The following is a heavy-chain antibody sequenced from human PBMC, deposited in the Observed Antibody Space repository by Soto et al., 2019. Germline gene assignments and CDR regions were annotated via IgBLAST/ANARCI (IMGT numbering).Heavy chain of an antibody. CDR3: ARVGRIVVVKNAPDAFDI. V-gene: IGHV1-58*02. D-gene: IGHD3-22*01. Sequence: SVKVSCKASGFTFTSSAMQWVRQARGQRLEWIGWIVVGSGNTNYAQKFQERVTITRDMSTSTAYMELSSLRSEDTAVYYCARVGRIVVVKNAPDAFDIWGQGTMVTVSS. CDR1: GFTFTSSA. CDR2: IVVGSGNT. J-gene: IGHJ3*02.